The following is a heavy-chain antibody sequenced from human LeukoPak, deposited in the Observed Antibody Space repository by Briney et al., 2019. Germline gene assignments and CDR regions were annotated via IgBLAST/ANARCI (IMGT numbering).Heavy chain of an antibody. J-gene: IGHJ4*02. CDR2: IYHSGDT. CDR3: AREGYSGHDFIY. V-gene: IGHV4-59*01. CDR1: GGSIGTYY. D-gene: IGHD5-12*01. Sequence: SETLSLTCTASGGSIGTYYWSWIRQPPGKGLEWIGYIYHSGDTKYNPSLKSRVTISVDTSKNQFSLRLRSVTAADTAVYYCAREGYSGHDFIYWGQGTLVTVSS.